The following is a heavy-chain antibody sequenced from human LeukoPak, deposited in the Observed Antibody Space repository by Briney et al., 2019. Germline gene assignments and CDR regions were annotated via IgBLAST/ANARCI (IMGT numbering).Heavy chain of an antibody. D-gene: IGHD2-2*01. Sequence: GGSLRLSCAASGFTFSSYSMNWVRQAPGKGLEWVSSISSSSYIYYADSVKGRFTISRDNAKNSLYLQMNSLRAEDTAVYYCARVGHIVVVPAALVDYYYGMDVWGQGTTVTVSS. CDR1: GFTFSSYS. J-gene: IGHJ6*02. V-gene: IGHV3-21*01. CDR3: ARVGHIVVVPAALVDYYYGMDV. CDR2: ISSSSYI.